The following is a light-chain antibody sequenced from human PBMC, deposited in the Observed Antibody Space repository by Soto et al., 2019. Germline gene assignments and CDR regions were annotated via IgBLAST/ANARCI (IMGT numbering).Light chain of an antibody. V-gene: IGKV1-16*01. CDR3: QQYDTYPRT. CDR2: ATF. Sequence: DIQMTQSPSSLSASVGDRVTITCRASQGIRNYLAWFQQKVGRAPKSLIYATFALQSGVPSRFSGSGSGTNFTLTITSLQPEDFATYYCQQYDTYPRTFGQGTKAEIK. J-gene: IGKJ1*01. CDR1: QGIRNY.